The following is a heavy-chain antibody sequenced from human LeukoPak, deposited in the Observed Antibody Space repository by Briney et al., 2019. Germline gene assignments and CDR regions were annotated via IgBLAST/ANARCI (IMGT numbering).Heavy chain of an antibody. J-gene: IGHJ6*02. CDR1: GFTFSVYS. Sequence: PGGSLRLSCAASGFTFSVYSMSWIRQAPEKGLEWVSSISSTTYTYYADSVKGRFTISRGNSKNSLYLQMNSLTAEDTALYYCARDGSGWSRDVWGQGTTVTVSS. CDR3: ARDGSGWSRDV. D-gene: IGHD6-19*01. V-gene: IGHV3-21*01. CDR2: ISSTTYT.